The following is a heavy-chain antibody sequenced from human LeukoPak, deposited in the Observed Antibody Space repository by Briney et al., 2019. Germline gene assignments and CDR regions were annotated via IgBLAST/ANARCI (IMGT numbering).Heavy chain of an antibody. D-gene: IGHD1-26*01. J-gene: IGHJ6*02. Sequence: SETLSLTCTVSGGSISSYYWSWIRQPPGKGLEWIGYIYYSGSTNYNPSLKSRVTISVDTSKNQFSLKLSSVTAADTAVYYCARDSQGAPGTYGMDVWGQGTTVTVSS. CDR1: GGSISSYY. CDR2: IYYSGST. V-gene: IGHV4-59*01. CDR3: ARDSQGAPGTYGMDV.